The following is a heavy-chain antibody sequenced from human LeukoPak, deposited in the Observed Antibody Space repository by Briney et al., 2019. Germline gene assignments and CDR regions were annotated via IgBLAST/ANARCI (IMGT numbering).Heavy chain of an antibody. CDR3: ARDLYYYDTSAYQIDAFDI. J-gene: IGHJ3*02. D-gene: IGHD3-22*01. CDR1: GGSISTGGYY. CDR2: IYYSGTT. V-gene: IGHV4-31*03. Sequence: SETLSLTCTVSGGSISTGGYYWRWIRQHPGNGLEWIGYIYYSGTTSYNPSLKSRVTISVDTSKNQFSLRLSSVTAADTAVYYCARDLYYYDTSAYQIDAFDIWGQGTVVTVSS.